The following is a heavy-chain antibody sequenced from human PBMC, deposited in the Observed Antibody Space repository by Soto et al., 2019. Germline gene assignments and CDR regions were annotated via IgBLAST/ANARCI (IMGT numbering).Heavy chain of an antibody. CDR3: ASRTTFGADWGEY. CDR1: GGSISSYY. D-gene: IGHD3-3*01. J-gene: IGHJ4*02. Sequence: QVQLQESGPGLVKPSETLSLTCTVSGGSISSYYWSWIRQPPGKGLEWIGYIYYSGSTNYNPSLKSRVTISVDTSKNQFSLKLSSVTAADTAVYYCASRTTFGADWGEYWGQGTLVTVSS. V-gene: IGHV4-59*08. CDR2: IYYSGST.